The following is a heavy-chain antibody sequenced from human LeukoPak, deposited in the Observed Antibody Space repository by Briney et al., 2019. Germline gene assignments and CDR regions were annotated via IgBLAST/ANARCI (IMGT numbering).Heavy chain of an antibody. CDR2: ISSSSSYI. Sequence: GRSLRLSCAASGFTFSSYSMNWVRQAPGKGLEWVSSISSSSSYIYYADSVKGRFTISRDNAKNSLYLQMNSLRAEDTAVYYCASASTTTLFDYWGQGTLVTVSS. CDR3: ASASTTTLFDY. D-gene: IGHD4-17*01. J-gene: IGHJ4*02. V-gene: IGHV3-21*01. CDR1: GFTFSSYS.